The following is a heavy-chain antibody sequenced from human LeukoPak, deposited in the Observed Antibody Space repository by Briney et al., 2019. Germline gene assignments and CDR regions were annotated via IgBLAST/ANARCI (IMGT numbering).Heavy chain of an antibody. CDR3: ARGGGYDYGDY. V-gene: IGHV1-18*01. J-gene: IGHJ4*02. CDR1: GYTFTSYG. D-gene: IGHD3-16*01. CDR2: ISVYNGNT. Sequence: GASVKVSCKASGYTFTSYGISWVRQAPGQGLEWMGWISVYNGNTNYAQKFQGRVTMTRDTSTSTVYMELSSLRSEDTAVYYCARGGGYDYGDYWGQGTLVTVSS.